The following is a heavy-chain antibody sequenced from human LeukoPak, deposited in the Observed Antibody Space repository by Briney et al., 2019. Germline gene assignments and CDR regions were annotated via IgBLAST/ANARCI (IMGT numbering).Heavy chain of an antibody. D-gene: IGHD3-9*01. Sequence: PGGSLRLSCAASGFTVSNNFMTWVRQAPGKGLEWVSVIYSGGNTFYADSVKGRFTISRDNSKNTLYLQMNSLRAEDTAVYFCARVIYDFLTGYSQALDSWGQGTLVTVSS. CDR3: ARVIYDFLTGYSQALDS. J-gene: IGHJ4*02. CDR2: IYSGGNT. CDR1: GFTVSNNF. V-gene: IGHV3-53*01.